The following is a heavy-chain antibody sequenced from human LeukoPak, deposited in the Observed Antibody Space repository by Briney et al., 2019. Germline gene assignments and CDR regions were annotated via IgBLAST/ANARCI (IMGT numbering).Heavy chain of an antibody. CDR1: GGTFSSYA. J-gene: IGHJ6*03. V-gene: IGHV1-69*06. CDR3: ARGSRDMGGVFYYYYYMDV. D-gene: IGHD2-2*01. Sequence: GASVKVSCKASGGTFSSYAISWVRQAPGQGLEWMGGIIPIFGTANYAQKFQGRVTITADKSTSTAYMELSSLRSEDTAVYYCARGSRDMGGVFYYYYYMDVWGKGTTVTVSS. CDR2: IIPIFGTA.